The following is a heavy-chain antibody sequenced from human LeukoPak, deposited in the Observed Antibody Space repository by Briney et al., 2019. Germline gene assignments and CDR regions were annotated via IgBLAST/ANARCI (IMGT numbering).Heavy chain of an antibody. CDR2: IYYGGST. CDR3: ARDLNYYDSSGYQKYNWFDP. Sequence: SETLSLTCTVSGGSISSYYWSWIRQPPGKGLEWIGYIYYGGSTNYNPSLKSRVTISVDTSKNQFSLKLSSVTAADTAVYYCARDLNYYDSSGYQKYNWFDPWGQGTLVTVSS. CDR1: GGSISSYY. J-gene: IGHJ5*02. V-gene: IGHV4-59*01. D-gene: IGHD3-22*01.